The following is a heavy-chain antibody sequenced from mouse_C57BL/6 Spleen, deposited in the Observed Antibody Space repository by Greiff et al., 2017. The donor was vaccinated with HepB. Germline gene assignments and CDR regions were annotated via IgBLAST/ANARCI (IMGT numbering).Heavy chain of an antibody. CDR2: IYPRSGNT. D-gene: IGHD3-3*01. CDR1: GYTFTSYG. J-gene: IGHJ4*01. V-gene: IGHV1-81*01. Sequence: VKVVESGAELARPGASVKLSCKASGYTFTSYGISWVKQRTGQGLEWIGEIYPRSGNTYYNEKFKGKATLTADKSSSTAYMELRSLTSEDSAVYFCARQGPYYAMDYWGQGTSVTVSS. CDR3: ARQGPYYAMDY.